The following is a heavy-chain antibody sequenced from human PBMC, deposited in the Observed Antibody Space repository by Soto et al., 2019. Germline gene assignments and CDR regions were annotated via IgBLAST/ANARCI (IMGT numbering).Heavy chain of an antibody. V-gene: IGHV4-34*01. CDR1: GGPFSGYY. CDR3: AGPLTYDVYYYYGMDV. J-gene: IGHJ6*01. Sequence: SETLSLTCAVYGGPFSGYYWSWIRQPPGKGLEWIGEINHSGSTNYNPSLKSRVTISVDTSKNQFSLKLSSVTAADTAVYYCAGPLTYDVYYYYGMDVWGQGTTVTVSS. CDR2: INHSGST. D-gene: IGHD5-12*01.